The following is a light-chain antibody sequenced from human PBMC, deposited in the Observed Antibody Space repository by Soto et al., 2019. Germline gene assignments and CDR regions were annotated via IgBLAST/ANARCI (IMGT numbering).Light chain of an antibody. CDR2: VNN. CDR1: SSNIGAGYD. Sequence: QSVLTQPPSASGTPGQRVTISCSGGSSNIGAGYDVHWYQQVTGTAPKLLIYVNNNRPSGVPDRFSGSKSGTSASLVITGLQAEDEADYYCQSYDSSLSASVFGGGTKLTVL. CDR3: QSYDSSLSASV. V-gene: IGLV1-40*01. J-gene: IGLJ3*02.